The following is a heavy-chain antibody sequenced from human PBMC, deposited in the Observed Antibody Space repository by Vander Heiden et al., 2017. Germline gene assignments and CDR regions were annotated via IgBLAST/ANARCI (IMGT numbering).Heavy chain of an antibody. J-gene: IGHJ4*02. CDR1: GFTFNTHA. Sequence: QVHLVESGGGVVQPGRSLRIAGAASGFTFNTHAMHWIRQTPGKGLEWVAFIRLDGSNIYYADSVKGRFTISRDNSKNTLYLQMNSLRAEDTGVYYCARDLMKGAYFDYWGQGTLVTVSS. CDR2: IRLDGSNI. CDR3: ARDLMKGAYFDY. V-gene: IGHV3-33*01. D-gene: IGHD3-16*01.